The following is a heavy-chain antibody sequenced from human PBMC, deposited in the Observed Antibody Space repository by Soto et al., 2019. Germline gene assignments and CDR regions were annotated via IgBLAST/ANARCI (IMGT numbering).Heavy chain of an antibody. J-gene: IGHJ4*02. CDR3: ARYNDYYTGFAY. V-gene: IGHV1-3*01. CDR1: GYSFTSYA. CDR2: INGGNGNT. D-gene: IGHD3-3*01. Sequence: QVQLVQSGAEVKKPGASVKVSCKTSGYSFTSYAIHWVRQAPGQRLEWLGGINGGNGNTKDSQKFQGRVTLTRDTSASTAYMELSSLRSEDTAVYYCARYNDYYTGFAYWGQGTLVTVSS.